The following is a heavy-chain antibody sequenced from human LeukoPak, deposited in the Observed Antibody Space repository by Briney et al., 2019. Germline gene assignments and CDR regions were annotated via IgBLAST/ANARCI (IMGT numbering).Heavy chain of an antibody. CDR1: GFTFSSYG. J-gene: IGHJ4*02. V-gene: IGHV3-23*01. D-gene: IGHD2-2*03. CDR3: AKDGYVSWAYQLSHFDY. Sequence: GRSLRLSCAASGFTFSSYGMHWVRQAPGKGLEWVSAISNSGGSTYYADSVKGRFTISRDNSKNTLYLQMNSLRAEDTAVYYCAKDGYVSWAYQLSHFDYWGQGTLVTVSS. CDR2: ISNSGGST.